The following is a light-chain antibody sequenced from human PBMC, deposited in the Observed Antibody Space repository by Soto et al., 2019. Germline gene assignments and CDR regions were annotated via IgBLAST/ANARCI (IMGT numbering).Light chain of an antibody. V-gene: IGKV3-20*01. J-gene: IGKJ1*01. Sequence: EIVMTQSPATLAGSPGETVTLSCRASQSVSSSYLAWYQQKPGQAPRLLILGASSRATGIPDRFSGSGSGTDFTLTISRLEPEDFAVYYCQQYGSSPRTFGQGTKVEIK. CDR3: QQYGSSPRT. CDR1: QSVSSSY. CDR2: GAS.